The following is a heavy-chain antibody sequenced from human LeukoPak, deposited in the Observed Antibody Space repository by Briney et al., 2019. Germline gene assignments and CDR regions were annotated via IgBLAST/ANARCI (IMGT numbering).Heavy chain of an antibody. J-gene: IGHJ3*02. CDR1: GFTFSSYA. Sequence: GGPLRLSCAASGFTFSSYAMHWVRQAPGKGLEWVAVISYDGSNKYYADSAKGRFTISRDNSKNTLYLQMNSLRAEDTAVYYCAREFLAFDIWGQGTMVTVSS. V-gene: IGHV3-30-3*01. CDR2: ISYDGSNK. CDR3: AREFLAFDI.